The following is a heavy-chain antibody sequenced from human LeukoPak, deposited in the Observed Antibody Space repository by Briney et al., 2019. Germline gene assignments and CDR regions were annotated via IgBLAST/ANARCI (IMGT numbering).Heavy chain of an antibody. V-gene: IGHV3-7*01. CDR3: ASYTYSSSWYNWFDP. CDR1: GFTFSSYW. J-gene: IGHJ5*02. CDR2: IKQDGSEK. Sequence: PGGSLRLSCAASGFTFSSYWMSWVRQAPGKGLEWVANIKQDGSEKYYVDSVKGRFTISRDNAKNSLYLQMNSLRAEDTAVYYCASYTYSSSWYNWFDPWGQGTLVTVSS. D-gene: IGHD6-13*01.